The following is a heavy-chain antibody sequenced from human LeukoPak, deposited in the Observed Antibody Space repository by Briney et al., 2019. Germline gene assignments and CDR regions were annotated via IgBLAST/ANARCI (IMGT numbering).Heavy chain of an antibody. CDR1: GFTFSANA. D-gene: IGHD3-9*01. V-gene: IGHV3-23*01. CDR2: ISGGGSST. CDR3: AKSPDHDIQAFDI. J-gene: IGHJ3*02. Sequence: PGGSLRLSCGASGFTFSANALSWVRQAPGKGLEWVSTISGGGSSTYYADSVKGRFTISRDNSKNTLYLQMNSLRAEDTAVYYCAKSPDHDIQAFDIWGQGTMVTVSS.